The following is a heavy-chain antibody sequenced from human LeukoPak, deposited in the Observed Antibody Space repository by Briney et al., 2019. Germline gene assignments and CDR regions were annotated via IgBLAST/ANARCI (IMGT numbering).Heavy chain of an antibody. Sequence: PGGSLRLSCAASGFTFSSYGMHWVRQAPGKGLEWVAVISYDGSNKYYADSVKGRFTISRDNSKNTLYLQMNSLRAEDTAVYYCAKAPSSWDGSNSYWGQGTLVTVSS. V-gene: IGHV3-30*18. J-gene: IGHJ4*02. D-gene: IGHD6-13*01. CDR1: GFTFSSYG. CDR2: ISYDGSNK. CDR3: AKAPSSWDGSNSY.